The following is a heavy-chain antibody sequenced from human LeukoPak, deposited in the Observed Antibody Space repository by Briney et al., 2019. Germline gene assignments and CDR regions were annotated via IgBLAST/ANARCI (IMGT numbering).Heavy chain of an antibody. CDR3: AKGPYCSGGSCYLYYYYYMDV. Sequence: GGSLRLSCAASGFTFSSYGMHWVRQAPGKGLEWLAFIRYDGSNKYYADSVKGRFTISRDNSKNTLYLQMNSLRAEDTAVYYCAKGPYCSGGSCYLYYYYYMDVWGKGTTVTVSS. J-gene: IGHJ6*03. CDR1: GFTFSSYG. D-gene: IGHD2-15*01. CDR2: IRYDGSNK. V-gene: IGHV3-30*02.